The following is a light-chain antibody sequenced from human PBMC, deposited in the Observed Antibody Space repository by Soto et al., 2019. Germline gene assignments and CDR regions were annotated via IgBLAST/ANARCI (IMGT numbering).Light chain of an antibody. Sequence: QSALTQPPSASGSPGQSVTISCTGTSGDIGGYDYVSWYQQHPGKAPKLMIYEVTKRPLGVPDRFSGSKSGNTASLTVSGLQAGEEADYYCSSYAGSNNPYVFGTGTKLTVL. J-gene: IGLJ1*01. CDR3: SSYAGSNNPYV. CDR1: SGDIGGYDY. CDR2: EVT. V-gene: IGLV2-8*01.